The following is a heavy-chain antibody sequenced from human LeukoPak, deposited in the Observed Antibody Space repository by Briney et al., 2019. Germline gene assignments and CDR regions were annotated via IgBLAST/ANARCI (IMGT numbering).Heavy chain of an antibody. J-gene: IGHJ4*02. CDR2: IYYSGST. Sequence: PSETLSLTCTVSGGSISSYYWSWIRQPPGKGLEWTGYIYYSGSTNYNPSLKSRVTISVDTSKNQFSLKLSSVTAADTAVYYCARGADYYDSSGYYYDYWGQGTLVTVSS. CDR1: GGSISSYY. D-gene: IGHD3-22*01. V-gene: IGHV4-59*01. CDR3: ARGADYYDSSGYYYDY.